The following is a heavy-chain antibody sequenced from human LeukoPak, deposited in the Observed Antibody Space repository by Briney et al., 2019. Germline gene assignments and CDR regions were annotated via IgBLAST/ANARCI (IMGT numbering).Heavy chain of an antibody. D-gene: IGHD6-19*01. CDR2: IYYRGST. CDR1: GGSISSSSYY. J-gene: IGHJ5*02. CDR3: ASALRTSGWYGYNWFDP. Sequence: SETLSLTCTVSGGSISSSSYYWGWIRQPPGKGLEWIGSIYYRGSTYYNPSLKSRVTMSVDTSKIQFSLQLNSVTPDDTAVYYCASALRTSGWYGYNWFDPWGQGTLVTVSS. V-gene: IGHV4-39*01.